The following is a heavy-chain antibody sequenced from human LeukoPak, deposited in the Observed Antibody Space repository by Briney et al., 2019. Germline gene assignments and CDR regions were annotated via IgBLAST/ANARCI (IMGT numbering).Heavy chain of an antibody. J-gene: IGHJ4*02. V-gene: IGHV4-61*02. CDR2: IDTSANP. CDR1: GGSISSGNYR. CDR3: AREFDS. Sequence: KTSQTLSLTCTVSGGSISSGNYRWSWIRQPGGEGLQLIGRIDTSANPNYPPSLKIRVTISVDTSKIQFSLRLSSVTAADTAIYYCAREFDSWGLGTLVTVSS.